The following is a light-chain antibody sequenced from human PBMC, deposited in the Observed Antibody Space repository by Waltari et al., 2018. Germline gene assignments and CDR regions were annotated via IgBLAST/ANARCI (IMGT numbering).Light chain of an antibody. CDR2: QDT. V-gene: IGLV3-1*01. CDR3: QAWDSSTFWV. J-gene: IGLJ3*02. Sequence: SYELTQSPSVSVSPGQTASITCSGDKLGDKYVCWYQQKPGQSPVMVIYQDTKRPSGIPERFSGSNSGNTASLTISGTQAMDEADYYCQAWDSSTFWVFGGGTKLTVL. CDR1: KLGDKY.